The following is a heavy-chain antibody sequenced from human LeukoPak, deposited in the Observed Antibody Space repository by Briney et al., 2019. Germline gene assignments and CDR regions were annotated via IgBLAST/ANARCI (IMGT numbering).Heavy chain of an antibody. J-gene: IGHJ6*02. Sequence: GGSLRLSCAASGFTFSDHYMSWIRQAPGKGLEWVSYVRGSGDEIYYGDSVKGRFTISRDNARNSVFLQMNSLRVEDTGVYYCSRGHYGMDVWGQGTTVTVSS. V-gene: IGHV3-11*01. CDR3: SRGHYGMDV. CDR2: VRGSGDEI. CDR1: GFTFSDHY.